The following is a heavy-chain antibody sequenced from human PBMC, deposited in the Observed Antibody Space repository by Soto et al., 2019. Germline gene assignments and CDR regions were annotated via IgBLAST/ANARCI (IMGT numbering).Heavy chain of an antibody. V-gene: IGHV3-21*01. CDR1: GFTFSSYA. CDR2: ISSSSSYT. J-gene: IGHJ4*02. Sequence: PXGSLRLSCAASGFTFSSYAMSWVRQAPGKGLEWVSAISSSSSYTNYADSVKGRFTISRDNAKNSLYLQMNSLRAEDTAVYYCARVSSSAGGPDYWGQGTLVTVSS. D-gene: IGHD2-2*01. CDR3: ARVSSSAGGPDY.